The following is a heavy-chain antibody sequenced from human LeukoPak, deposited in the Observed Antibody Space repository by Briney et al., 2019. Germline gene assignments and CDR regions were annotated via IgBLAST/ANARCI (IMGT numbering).Heavy chain of an antibody. CDR2: IYYSGST. CDR3: ARQRDYYGSGSYLDY. CDR1: GGSISSYY. V-gene: IGHV4-59*08. J-gene: IGHJ4*02. D-gene: IGHD3-10*01. Sequence: SETLSLTCTVSGGSISSYYWSWIRQPPGKGLEWIGYIYYSGSTNYNPSLKSRVTISVDTSKNQFSLKLSSVTAADTAVYYCARQRDYYGSGSYLDYWGQGTLVTVSS.